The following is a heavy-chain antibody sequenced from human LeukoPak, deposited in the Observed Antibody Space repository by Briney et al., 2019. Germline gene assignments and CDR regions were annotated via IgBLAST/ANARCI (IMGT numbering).Heavy chain of an antibody. Sequence: EAAVKVSCKASGFTFTSSAVQWVRQARGQRREWIGWIVVGSGNTNYAQKFQERVTITRDMSTSTAYMELSSLRSEDTAVYYCAADSEVVPADYWGQGTLVTVSS. J-gene: IGHJ4*02. D-gene: IGHD2-2*01. CDR3: AADSEVVPADY. CDR1: GFTFTSSA. V-gene: IGHV1-58*01. CDR2: IVVGSGNT.